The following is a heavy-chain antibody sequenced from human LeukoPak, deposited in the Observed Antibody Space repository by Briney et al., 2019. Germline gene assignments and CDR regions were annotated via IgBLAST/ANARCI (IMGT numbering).Heavy chain of an antibody. V-gene: IGHV4-59*01. CDR2: IYYSGTT. D-gene: IGHD2/OR15-2a*01. CDR1: GGSISHYY. CDR3: ARGFTLFDP. Sequence: PSETLSLTCIVSGGSISHYYWNWIRQPPGKGLEWIGYIYYSGTTNYNPSLKSRVTISVDTSKNQLSLKLSSVTTADTAVYYCARGFTLFDPWGQGTLVTVSS. J-gene: IGHJ5*02.